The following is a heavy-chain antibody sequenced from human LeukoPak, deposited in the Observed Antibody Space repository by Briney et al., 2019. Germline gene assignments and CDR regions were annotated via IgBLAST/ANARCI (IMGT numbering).Heavy chain of an antibody. CDR2: IYYSGTT. CDR3: AREKEKEYFDY. Sequence: SETLSLTCTVSGDSISSSNNYYWGWIRQPPGKGLEWIASIYYSGTTFYNPSLKSRVTISVDKSKNQFSLRLSSVTAADTAVYYCAREKEKEYFDYWGQGTLVTVSS. J-gene: IGHJ4*02. CDR1: GDSISSSNNYY. V-gene: IGHV4-39*07.